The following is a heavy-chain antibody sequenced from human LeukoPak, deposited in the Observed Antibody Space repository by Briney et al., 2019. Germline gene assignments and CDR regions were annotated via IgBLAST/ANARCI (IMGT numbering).Heavy chain of an antibody. CDR3: ARVVESDVFDI. D-gene: IGHD2-21*01. V-gene: IGHV3-74*01. CDR1: GFTFDDYG. J-gene: IGHJ3*02. CDR2: INSDGSST. Sequence: GGSLRLSCAASGFTFDDYGMSWVRQAPGKGLVWVSRINSDGSSTSYADSVKGRFTISRDNAKNTLYLQMNSLRAEDTAVYYCARVVESDVFDIWGQGTMVTVSS.